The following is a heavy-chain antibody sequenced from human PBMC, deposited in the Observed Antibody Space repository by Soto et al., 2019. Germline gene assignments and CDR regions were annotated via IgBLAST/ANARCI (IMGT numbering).Heavy chain of an antibody. J-gene: IGHJ4*02. CDR1: GFTFSSYA. D-gene: IGHD1-26*01. V-gene: IGHV3-23*01. CDR2: ISGSSDST. CDR3: ARRGSGNYYDY. Sequence: EVQLLESGGGLVQPGGSLRLSCAASGFTFSSYAMRWVRQAPGKGLAWVSSISGSSDSTYYADSVKGRFTISSDNSKNSLYLQMNSLRAEDTAVDYCARRGSGNYYDYWGQRPLVTVSS.